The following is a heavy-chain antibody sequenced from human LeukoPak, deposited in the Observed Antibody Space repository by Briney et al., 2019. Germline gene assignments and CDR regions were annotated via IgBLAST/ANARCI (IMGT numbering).Heavy chain of an antibody. CDR3: ARVPSRYYYGSGSYHSSARFDP. Sequence: SETLSLTCTVSGGSISSYYWSWLRQPPGKGLEWIGYIYYSGSTNYNPSLKSRVTISVDTSKNQFSLTLSSVTAADTAVYYCARVPSRYYYGSGSYHSSARFDPWGQGTLVTVSS. CDR2: IYYSGST. V-gene: IGHV4-59*01. CDR1: GGSISSYY. J-gene: IGHJ5*02. D-gene: IGHD3-10*01.